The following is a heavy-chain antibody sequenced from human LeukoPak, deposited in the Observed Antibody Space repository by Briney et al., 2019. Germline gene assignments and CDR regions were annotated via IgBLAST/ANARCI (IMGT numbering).Heavy chain of an antibody. CDR1: GIPFSSYG. CDR3: AKDTNRVYYFDY. J-gene: IGHJ4*02. Sequence: TGGSLRPPCAAFGIPFSSYGMPWVRPAPGKGLEGGAFIPYDGSNKYYADSVKGRFTISRDNSRNTLYLQMNSLRAEDTAVYYCAKDTNRVYYFDYWGQGTLVTVSS. D-gene: IGHD1-14*01. V-gene: IGHV3-30*02. CDR2: IPYDGSNK.